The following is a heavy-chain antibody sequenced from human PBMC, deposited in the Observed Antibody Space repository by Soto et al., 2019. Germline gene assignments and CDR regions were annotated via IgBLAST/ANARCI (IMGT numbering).Heavy chain of an antibody. D-gene: IGHD4-17*01. CDR2: IIPILGIA. V-gene: IGHV1-69*02. J-gene: IGHJ6*02. CDR1: GGTFSSYT. Sequence: QVQLVQSGAEVKKPGSSVKVSCKASGGTFSSYTISWVRQAPGQGLEWMGRIIPILGIANYAQKFQGRVTITADKSTSTAYMELSSLRSEDTAVYYCAVDTVTYYYGMDVWGQGPTVTVSS. CDR3: AVDTVTYYYGMDV.